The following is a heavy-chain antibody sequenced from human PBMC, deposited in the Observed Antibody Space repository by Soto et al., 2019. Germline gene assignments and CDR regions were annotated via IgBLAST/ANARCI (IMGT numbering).Heavy chain of an antibody. CDR2: IKSKTAGGTT. V-gene: IGHV3-15*01. CDR1: GFTFSNAW. CDR3: TTGTTVTFYGMVV. Sequence: PGGSLRLSCAASGFTFSNAWMSWARQAPGQGLEWVRRIKSKTAGGTTDYAAPVKGRFTISRDDSKNTLYLQMNSLKTDDPAVYYCTTGTTVTFYGMVVWGPGTTVAVSS. D-gene: IGHD4-17*01. J-gene: IGHJ6*02.